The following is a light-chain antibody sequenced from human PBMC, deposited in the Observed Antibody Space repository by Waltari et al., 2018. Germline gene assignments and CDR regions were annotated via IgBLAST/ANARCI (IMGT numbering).Light chain of an antibody. V-gene: IGLV2-8*01. J-gene: IGLJ2*01. CDR1: TSDVGGYNY. CDR2: EFM. CDR3: SSYAGSNNLV. Sequence: QSALTQPPSASGSPGQSVTISCTGTTSDVGGYNYVSWYQQHPGKAPKLMIYEFMKRPSGVPDRFSGSKSGSTASLTVSGLQAEDEADYYCSSYAGSNNLVFGGGTKLTVL.